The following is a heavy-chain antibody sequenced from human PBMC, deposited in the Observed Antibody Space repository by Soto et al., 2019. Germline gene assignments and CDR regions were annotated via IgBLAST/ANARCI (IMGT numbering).Heavy chain of an antibody. J-gene: IGHJ4*02. CDR1: GFTFSSRW. V-gene: IGHV3-74*01. Sequence: EVRLVESGGGLVQPGGSLRLSCATSGFTFSSRWMHWVRQAPGKGLVWVSYINSDGSTTTYAASVKGRFTISSDNAKNTVYLQMNSLRVDDTAVYYCARDTSYSTDYWGQGTLVTVSS. CDR3: ARDTSYSTDY. D-gene: IGHD2-2*01. CDR2: INSDGSTT.